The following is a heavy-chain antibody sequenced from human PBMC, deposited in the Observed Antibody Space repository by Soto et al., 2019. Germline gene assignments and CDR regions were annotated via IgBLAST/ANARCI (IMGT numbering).Heavy chain of an antibody. CDR3: ARVAGYGDFGFDY. J-gene: IGHJ4*02. CDR1: GFTYSDYY. CDR2: ISSSSGDT. Sequence: QVQLVESGGGLVKPGGSLRLSCAASGFTYSDYYMSWIRQAPGKGLESISYISSSSGDTNYADSVKGRFTISRDNAKKSLYLQMNSLRAEDTAVYYCARVAGYGDFGFDYWGQGTLVTVSS. D-gene: IGHD4-17*01. V-gene: IGHV3-11*06.